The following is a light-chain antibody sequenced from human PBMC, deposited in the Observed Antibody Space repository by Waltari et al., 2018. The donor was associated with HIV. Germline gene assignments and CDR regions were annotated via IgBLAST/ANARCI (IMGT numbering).Light chain of an antibody. CDR3: SSDGGTSAGGSRKFYVI. CDR1: RNDIAASTF. CDR2: GVN. Sequence: QSALTHPPSASGSPGQSVTIPCTGTRNDIAASTFAPWYQQHPGKAPRLTISGVNKRPSGVPNRVSGAKSGNTASLTVSVLQAEDEATYYCSSDGGTSAGGSRKFYVIFGGGTKLTVL. V-gene: IGLV2-8*01. J-gene: IGLJ2*01.